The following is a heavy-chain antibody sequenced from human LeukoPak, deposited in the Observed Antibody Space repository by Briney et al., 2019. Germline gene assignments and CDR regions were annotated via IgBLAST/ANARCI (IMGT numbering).Heavy chain of an antibody. CDR3: ARDALRYFDY. Sequence: NSSETLSLTCAVSGGSISSGGYSWSWIRQPPGKGLEWIGYIYHSGSTYYNPSLKSRVTMSVDTSKNQFSLKLSSVTAADTAVYYCARDALRYFDYWGQGTLVTVSS. CDR1: GGSISSGGYS. CDR2: IYHSGST. J-gene: IGHJ4*02. V-gene: IGHV4-30-2*01. D-gene: IGHD3-9*01.